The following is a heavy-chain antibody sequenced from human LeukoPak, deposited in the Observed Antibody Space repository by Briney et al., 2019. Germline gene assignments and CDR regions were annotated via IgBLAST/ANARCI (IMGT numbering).Heavy chain of an antibody. CDR3: AREARGAVYFDY. D-gene: IGHD1-26*01. CDR2: IYSGGST. Sequence: GGSLRLSCAASGFTVSSNHMSWVRQAPGKELEWVSVIYSGGSTYYADSVKGRFTISRDNSKNTLYLQMNSLRAEDTAVYYCAREARGAVYFDYWGQGTLVTVSS. J-gene: IGHJ4*02. CDR1: GFTVSSNH. V-gene: IGHV3-66*01.